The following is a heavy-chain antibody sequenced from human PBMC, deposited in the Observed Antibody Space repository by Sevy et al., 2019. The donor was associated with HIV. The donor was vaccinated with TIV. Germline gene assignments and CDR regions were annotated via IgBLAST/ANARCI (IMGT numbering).Heavy chain of an antibody. J-gene: IGHJ6*02. CDR3: AGRVILTGYSYYYYGMDV. CDR1: GDSISTSSW. CDR2: IYHSGST. D-gene: IGHD3-9*01. V-gene: IGHV4-4*02. Sequence: SETLSLTCAVSGDSISTSSWWSWVRQSPGKGLQWIGEIYHSGSTNYNPSLKSRVTISVDKSKNQFSLKLNSVSAADTAVYYCAGRVILTGYSYYYYGMDVWGQGTTVTVSS.